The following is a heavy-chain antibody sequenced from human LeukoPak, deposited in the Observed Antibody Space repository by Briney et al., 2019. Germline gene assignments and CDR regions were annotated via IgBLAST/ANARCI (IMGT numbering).Heavy chain of an antibody. D-gene: IGHD3-10*01. CDR1: GYTFTGYY. Sequence: VASVKVSCKASGYTFTGYYMHWVRQAPGQGLEWMGRINPNSGGTNYAQKFQGRVTMTRDTSISTAYMELSRLRSDDTAVYYCARDSLQLWFGELTLFDYWGQGTLVTVPS. CDR3: ARDSLQLWFGELTLFDY. J-gene: IGHJ4*02. V-gene: IGHV1-2*06. CDR2: INPNSGGT.